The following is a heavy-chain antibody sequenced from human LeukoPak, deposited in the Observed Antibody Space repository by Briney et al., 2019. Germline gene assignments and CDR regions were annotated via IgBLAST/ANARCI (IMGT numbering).Heavy chain of an antibody. Sequence: ASVKVSCKASGYTFTSYDINWVRQATGQGLEWMGWMNPNSGNTGYAQKFQGRVTITRNTSISTAYMELSSLGSEDTAVYYCARSSYGDPPDYWGQGTLVTVSS. J-gene: IGHJ4*02. CDR2: MNPNSGNT. D-gene: IGHD4-17*01. CDR1: GYTFTSYD. V-gene: IGHV1-8*03. CDR3: ARSSYGDPPDY.